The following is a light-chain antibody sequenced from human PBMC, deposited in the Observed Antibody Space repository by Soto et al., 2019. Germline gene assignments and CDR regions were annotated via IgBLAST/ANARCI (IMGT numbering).Light chain of an antibody. CDR1: QSISDW. V-gene: IGKV1-39*01. CDR3: QQSYSYSTPPT. Sequence: DTQMTQSPSTLSASVGDRVTITCRASQSISDWLAWYQQKPGKAPKLLIYAASSLQSGVPSRFSGSGSGTDFTLTISSLQPEDFATYFCQQSYSYSTPPTFGQGTRWISN. CDR2: AAS. J-gene: IGKJ1*01.